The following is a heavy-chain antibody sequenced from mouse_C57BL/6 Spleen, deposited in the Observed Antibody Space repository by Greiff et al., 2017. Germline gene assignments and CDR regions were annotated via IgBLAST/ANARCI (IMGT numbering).Heavy chain of an antibody. CDR3: ARVVAPLYYFDY. CDR2: IYPGDGDT. V-gene: IGHV1-80*01. D-gene: IGHD1-1*01. CDR1: GYAFSSYW. J-gene: IGHJ2*01. Sequence: QVQLQQSGAELVKPGASVKISCKASGYAFSSYWMNWVKQRPGKGLEWIGQIYPGDGDTNYNGKFKGKATLTADKSSSTAYMQLSSLTSEDSAVYFCARVVAPLYYFDYWGQGTTLTVSS.